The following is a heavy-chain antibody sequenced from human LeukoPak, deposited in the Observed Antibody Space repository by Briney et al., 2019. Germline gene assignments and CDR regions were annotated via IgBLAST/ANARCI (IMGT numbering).Heavy chain of an antibody. J-gene: IGHJ4*02. CDR1: GFTFSSYS. D-gene: IGHD3-9*01. CDR3: ARDHDWAFDY. CDR2: IHGSSSPV. V-gene: IGHV3-48*04. Sequence: GGSLRLSCEASGFTFSSYSMNWVHQAPGKGLEWVSYIHGSSSPVDYADSVKGRFTMSRDNTKNSVYLQMNSLRAEDTAVYYCARDHDWAFDYWGQGILVTVSS.